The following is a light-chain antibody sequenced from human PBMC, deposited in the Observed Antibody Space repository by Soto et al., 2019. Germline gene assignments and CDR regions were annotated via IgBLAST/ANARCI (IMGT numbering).Light chain of an antibody. Sequence: IQLTHSPSSLWASFGDIVTVTRRASQGISTFLAWYQQKPGKAPKVLMYAASTLQSGVPSRFSGSGSGTEFTLTISSLQPDDFATYYCQQYNSYSGTFGQGTKVDIK. J-gene: IGKJ1*01. CDR3: QQYNSYSGT. CDR2: AAS. V-gene: IGKV1-9*01. CDR1: QGISTF.